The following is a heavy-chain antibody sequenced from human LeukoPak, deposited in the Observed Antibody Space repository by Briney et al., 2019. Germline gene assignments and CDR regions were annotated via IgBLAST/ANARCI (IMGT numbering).Heavy chain of an antibody. CDR1: GGSISSSY. Sequence: SETLSLTCTVSGGSISSSYWSWIRQPPGKGLEWNGYTHYSGSTNYNPSLKSRVTISVDTSKNQFSLKLSSVTAADTAVYYCATDNSYGSGSYYTWGQGTLVTVSS. CDR2: THYSGST. CDR3: ATDNSYGSGSYYT. D-gene: IGHD3-10*01. V-gene: IGHV4-59*01. J-gene: IGHJ4*02.